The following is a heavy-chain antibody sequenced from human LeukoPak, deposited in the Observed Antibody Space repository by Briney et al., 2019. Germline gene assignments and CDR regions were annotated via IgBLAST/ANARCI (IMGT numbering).Heavy chain of an antibody. Sequence: PSETLSLTCTVSGGSISSYYWSWIRQPPGKGLEWIGYIYYSGSTNYNPSLKSRVTISVDTSKNQFSLKLSSVTAADTAVYYCARRFGEYPFDYWGQGTLVTVSS. D-gene: IGHD3-10*01. V-gene: IGHV4-59*08. CDR2: IYYSGST. CDR3: ARRFGEYPFDY. CDR1: GGSISSYY. J-gene: IGHJ4*02.